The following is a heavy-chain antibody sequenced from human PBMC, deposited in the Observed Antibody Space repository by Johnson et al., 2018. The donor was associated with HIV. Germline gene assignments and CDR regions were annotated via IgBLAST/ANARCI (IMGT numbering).Heavy chain of an antibody. V-gene: IGHV3-30*18. D-gene: IGHD1-26*01. CDR1: AFTFSNHH. Sequence: QVQLVESGEGVFQPGGSLRLSCTSSAFTFSNHHMTWVRQAPGKGLEWVAVISYDESNKYYVDSVKRRFTISRDNSKNTLYLQMNSLRAEDTAVYCCAKGGQWELLAAFDIWGQGTMVTVSS. CDR2: ISYDESNK. J-gene: IGHJ3*02. CDR3: AKGGQWELLAAFDI.